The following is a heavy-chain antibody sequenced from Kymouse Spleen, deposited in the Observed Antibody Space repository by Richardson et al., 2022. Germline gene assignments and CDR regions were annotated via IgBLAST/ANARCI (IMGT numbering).Heavy chain of an antibody. J-gene: IGHJ6*02. Sequence: QVQLQQWGAGLLKPSETLSLTCAVYGGSFSGYYWSWIRQPPGKGLEWIGEINHSGSTNYNPSLKSRVTISVDTSKNQFSLKLSSVTAADTAVYYCARDYYDILTGYNWVYYYYGMDVWGQGTTVTVSS. CDR2: INHSGST. CDR1: GGSFSGYY. V-gene: IGHV4-34*01. CDR3: ARDYYDILTGYNWVYYYYGMDV. D-gene: IGHD3-9*01.